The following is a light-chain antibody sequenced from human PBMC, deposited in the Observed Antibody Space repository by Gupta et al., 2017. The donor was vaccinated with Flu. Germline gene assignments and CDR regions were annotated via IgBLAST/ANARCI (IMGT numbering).Light chain of an antibody. J-gene: IGKJ2*01. V-gene: IGKV1-5*03. CDR2: KAS. CDR1: QSISSW. CDR3: QQYNSYLYT. Sequence: DIQMTQSPSTLSASIGDRVTITCRVSQSISSWLAWYQQKPGKAPKLLIYKASTLESGVPSRFSGSGSGTEFSLTISGLQPDDFATYYCQQYNSYLYTFGQGTKLEIK.